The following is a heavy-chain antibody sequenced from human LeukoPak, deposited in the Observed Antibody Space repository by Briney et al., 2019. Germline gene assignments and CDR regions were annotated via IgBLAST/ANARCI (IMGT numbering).Heavy chain of an antibody. CDR1: GGTFSSYA. Sequence: ASVKVSCKASGGTFSSYAISWVRQAPGQGLEWMGGIIPIFGTANYAQKFQGRVTITTDESTSTAYMELSSLRSDDTAVYYCARGRGIGGGTTLDTLEDYWGQGNPGHRLL. CDR3: ARGRGIGGGTTLDTLEDY. V-gene: IGHV1-69*05. CDR2: IIPIFGTA. J-gene: IGHJ4*02. D-gene: IGHD1-26*01.